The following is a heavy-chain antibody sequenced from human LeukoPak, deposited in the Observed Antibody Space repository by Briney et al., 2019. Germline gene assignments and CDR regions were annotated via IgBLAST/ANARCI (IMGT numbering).Heavy chain of an antibody. D-gene: IGHD3-22*01. V-gene: IGHV4-34*01. Sequence: SSETLSLTCAVYGGSFSGYYWSWIRQPPRKGLEWIGEINHSGSTNYNPSLKSRVTISVDTSKNQFSLKLSSVTAADTAVYYCAGSSGYYSHWGQGTLVTVSS. CDR3: AGSSGYYSH. CDR2: INHSGST. CDR1: GGSFSGYY. J-gene: IGHJ4*02.